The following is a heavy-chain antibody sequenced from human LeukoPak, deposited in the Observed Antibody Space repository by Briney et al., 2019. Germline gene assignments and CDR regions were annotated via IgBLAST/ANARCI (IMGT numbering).Heavy chain of an antibody. Sequence: PSETLSLTCTVSGGSISSGGYYWSWIRQPPGKGLEWIGNIYHSGSTYYNPSLKSRVTISVDRSKNQFSLKLSSVTAADTAVYYCARDPGGVTTGTYYFDYWGQGTLVTVSS. CDR2: IYHSGST. V-gene: IGHV4-30-2*01. CDR3: ARDPGGVTTGTYYFDY. CDR1: GGSISSGGYY. D-gene: IGHD1-1*01. J-gene: IGHJ4*02.